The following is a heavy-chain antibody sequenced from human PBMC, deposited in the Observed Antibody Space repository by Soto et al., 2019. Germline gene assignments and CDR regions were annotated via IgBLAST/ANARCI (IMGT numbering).Heavy chain of an antibody. V-gene: IGHV3-23*01. CDR3: PKGALVNRPLYFMDV. CDR1: GFPFSSYA. D-gene: IGHD1-26*01. J-gene: IGHJ6*03. Sequence: VGSLRLSCAVSGFPFSSYAMNWVRQAPGKGLEWVSGMSGDGSSTYYADSVKGRFTISRDNSKTTLYLLMNSLRAEDTAIYYCPKGALVNRPLYFMDVWGKGTTVTVSS. CDR2: MSGDGSST.